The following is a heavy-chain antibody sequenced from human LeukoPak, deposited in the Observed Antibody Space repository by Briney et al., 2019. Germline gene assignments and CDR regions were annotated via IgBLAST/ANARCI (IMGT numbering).Heavy chain of an antibody. CDR3: GRSPIVVIPAAIPTEDVVGPDYFDY. CDR2: IYYSGNT. J-gene: IGHJ4*02. CDR1: GGPISTSGYY. V-gene: IGHV4-39*01. D-gene: IGHD2-2*02. Sequence: SETLSLTCTVSGGPISTSGYYWGWTRQPPGKGLQWIGSIYYSGNTYYNPSLKSRVTISVDTSKNQFSLKVNTVTAAETAVYYCGRSPIVVIPAAIPTEDVVGPDYFDYWGQGTLVTVSS.